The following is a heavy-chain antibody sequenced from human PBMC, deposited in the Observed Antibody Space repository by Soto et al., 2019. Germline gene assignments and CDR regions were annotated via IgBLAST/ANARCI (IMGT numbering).Heavy chain of an antibody. CDR3: ARGGDDYVWGSYRPAYYFDY. Sequence: ASVKVSCKASGYTFTSYGISWVRQAPGQGLEWMGWISAYNGNTNYAQKLQGRVTMTTDTSTSTAYMELRSLRSDDTAVYYCARGGDDYVWGSYRPAYYFDYWGQGTLVTVSS. D-gene: IGHD3-16*02. CDR2: ISAYNGNT. J-gene: IGHJ4*02. V-gene: IGHV1-18*01. CDR1: GYTFTSYG.